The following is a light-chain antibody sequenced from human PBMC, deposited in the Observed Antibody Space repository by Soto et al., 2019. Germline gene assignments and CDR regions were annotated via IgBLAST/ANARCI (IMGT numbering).Light chain of an antibody. Sequence: QLVLTQPPSVSGAPGQRVTISCSGSSSNIGAGYDVHWYQQLPGTAPRLLIYVSRNRPSGVPDRFSGSKSGTSASLAITGLQTDDEADYYCQSYDSSLRLAVFGGGTKLTVL. CDR2: VSR. J-gene: IGLJ3*02. CDR3: QSYDSSLRLAV. CDR1: SSNIGAGYD. V-gene: IGLV1-40*01.